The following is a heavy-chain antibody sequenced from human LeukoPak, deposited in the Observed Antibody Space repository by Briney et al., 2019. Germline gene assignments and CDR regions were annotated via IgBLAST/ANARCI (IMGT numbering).Heavy chain of an antibody. J-gene: IGHJ6*03. D-gene: IGHD5-12*01. CDR2: INPNSGGT. V-gene: IGHV1-2*02. Sequence: ASVKVSCKASGFTFTGYYMHWVRQAPGQGLERMGWINPNSGGTNYAQKFQGRVTMTRDTSISTAYMEVSRLRSDDTAVYYCARGVRDYGGYEPYYYYYYMDVWGKGTTVTVSS. CDR3: ARGVRDYGGYEPYYYYYYMDV. CDR1: GFTFTGYY.